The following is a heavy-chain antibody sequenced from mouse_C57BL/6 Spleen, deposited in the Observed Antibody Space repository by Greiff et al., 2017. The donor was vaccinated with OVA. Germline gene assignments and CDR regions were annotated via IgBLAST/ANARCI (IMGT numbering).Heavy chain of an antibody. CDR1: GYTFTSYW. Sequence: QVQLQQPGAELVRPGTSVKLSCKASGYTFTSYWMHWVKQRPGQGLEWIGVIDPSDSYTNYNQKFKGKATLTVDTSSSTAYMQLSSLTSEGSAVYYCARSKGYDYLDYWGQGTTLTVSS. J-gene: IGHJ2*01. D-gene: IGHD2-3*01. V-gene: IGHV1-59*01. CDR3: ARSKGYDYLDY. CDR2: IDPSDSYT.